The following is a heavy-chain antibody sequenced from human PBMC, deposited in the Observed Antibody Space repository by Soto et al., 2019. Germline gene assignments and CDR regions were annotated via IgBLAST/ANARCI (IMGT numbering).Heavy chain of an antibody. J-gene: IGHJ3*01. CDR2: IYWDDDK. CDR3: AHNPAFDV. Sequence: QITLKESGPTLVKPTQTLTLTCTFSGFSLSRSGVAVGWIRQPPGKALEWLAHIYWDDDKRYSPSLKSRLTIAKDTSKNQVVLTMTNMDPVDRATYFCAHNPAFDVWGQGTMVTVSS. V-gene: IGHV2-5*02. CDR1: GFSLSRSGVA.